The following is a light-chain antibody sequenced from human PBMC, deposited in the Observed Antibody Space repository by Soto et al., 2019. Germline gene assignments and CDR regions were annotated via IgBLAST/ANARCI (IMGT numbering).Light chain of an antibody. CDR1: QSVNSD. CDR3: QQYGSSGT. CDR2: GAS. Sequence: EIVMTQSPATVPASPGERVTLSCRASQSVNSDLAWYQQTPGQAPRPLIYGASSRATGIPDRFSGSGSGTDFTLTISRLEPEDFAVYYCQQYGSSGTFGQGTKVDIK. J-gene: IGKJ1*01. V-gene: IGKV3-20*01.